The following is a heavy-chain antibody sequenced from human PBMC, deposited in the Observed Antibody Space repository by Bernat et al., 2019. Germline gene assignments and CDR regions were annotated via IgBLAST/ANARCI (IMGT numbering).Heavy chain of an antibody. J-gene: IGHJ4*02. CDR1: GFTFTSHG. CDR2: IRGFGTGT. V-gene: IGHV3-23*01. CDR3: VKDMNFYASGSFDY. D-gene: IGHD3-10*01. Sequence: EVQLLESGGDLVQPGGSLRLSCAASGFTFTSHGMNWVRQAPGKGLEWVSGIRGFGTGTYYADSVKGRFSISRDNSKNTVSLQMNTLGVEDTAIYYCVKDMNFYASGSFDYWGQGTLVTVSS.